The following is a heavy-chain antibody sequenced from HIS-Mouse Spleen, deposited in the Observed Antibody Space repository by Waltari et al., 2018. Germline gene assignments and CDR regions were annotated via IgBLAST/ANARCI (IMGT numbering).Heavy chain of an antibody. V-gene: IGHV3-30*18. J-gene: IGHJ4*02. CDR3: AKDRGSPLYFDY. D-gene: IGHD1-26*01. CDR1: GFTFSSYG. Sequence: QVQLVESGGGVVQPGRSLRLSCAASGFTFSSYGMLWVRQAPGKGLEWVAVISYDGSNKYYADSVKGRFTISRDNSKNTLYLQMNSLRAEDTAVYYCAKDRGSPLYFDYWGQGTLVTVSS. CDR2: ISYDGSNK.